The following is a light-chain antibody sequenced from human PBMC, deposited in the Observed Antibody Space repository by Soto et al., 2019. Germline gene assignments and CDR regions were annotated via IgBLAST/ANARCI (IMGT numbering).Light chain of an antibody. Sequence: QSALTQPASVSRSPGQSITISCTGSSSDIGNYNLVSWYQQHPGKAPKLMIFEATKRPSGVSNRFSGSRSGNTASLTISALQAEDESYYSCYSFAGGATFLFGGGTKLTVL. V-gene: IGLV2-23*02. J-gene: IGLJ2*01. CDR3: YSFAGGATFL. CDR2: EAT. CDR1: SSDIGNYNL.